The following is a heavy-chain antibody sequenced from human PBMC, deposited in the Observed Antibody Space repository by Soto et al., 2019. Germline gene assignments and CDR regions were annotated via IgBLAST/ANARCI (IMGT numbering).Heavy chain of an antibody. CDR3: AKGLNLHHPYHFDC. J-gene: IGHJ4*02. Sequence: EVQLLESGGGLVQPGGSLRLSCAASGFSFSGYAMSWVRQAPGKGLQWVSGISGSGESTWHADSVKGRFTISRDNSKDTLYLHMNSLRAEDTARYYCAKGLNLHHPYHFDCWGQGTVVTVSS. CDR2: ISGSGEST. D-gene: IGHD2-2*01. V-gene: IGHV3-23*01. CDR1: GFSFSGYA.